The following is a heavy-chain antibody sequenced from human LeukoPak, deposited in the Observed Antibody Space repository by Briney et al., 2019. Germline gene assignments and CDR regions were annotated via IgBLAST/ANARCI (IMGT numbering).Heavy chain of an antibody. CDR1: GGSISSSSYY. J-gene: IGHJ4*02. D-gene: IGHD6-19*01. CDR2: IYYSWRT. Sequence: KSSETMSLTCTVSGGSISSSSYYWGWIRQPPGKGLEWIGSIYYSWRTFYNPSLKSRVTISVDTSKNQFSLKLSSVTAADTAVYYCAREAVSGWYDYFDYWGQGTLVTVSS. CDR3: AREAVSGWYDYFDY. V-gene: IGHV4-39*02.